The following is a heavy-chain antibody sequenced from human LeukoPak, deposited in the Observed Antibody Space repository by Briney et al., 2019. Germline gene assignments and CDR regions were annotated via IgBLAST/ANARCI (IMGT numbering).Heavy chain of an antibody. D-gene: IGHD3-22*01. Sequence: SETLSLTCAVYGGSFRDHSWSWIRQPPGQGLEWIAEINHSGSTNYNPSLKSRVTISVDTSKNQFSLKLSSVTAADTAVYYCARESYYDSSAPLGYWGQGTLVTVSS. CDR3: ARESYYDSSAPLGY. V-gene: IGHV4-34*01. CDR1: GGSFRDHS. CDR2: INHSGST. J-gene: IGHJ4*02.